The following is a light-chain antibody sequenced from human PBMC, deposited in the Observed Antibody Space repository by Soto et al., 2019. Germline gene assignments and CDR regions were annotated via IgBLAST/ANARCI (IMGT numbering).Light chain of an antibody. V-gene: IGKV1-5*01. Sequence: DIQMTQSPSTLSASIGDRDTITCRASQTINNWLAWYQQKPGKAPNLLIYHASNLETGVPSRFSGSAFGTEFTLTIISLQPDDFATYCCQHYNSYPWTFGQGTKVDIK. CDR3: QHYNSYPWT. CDR1: QTINNW. CDR2: HAS. J-gene: IGKJ1*01.